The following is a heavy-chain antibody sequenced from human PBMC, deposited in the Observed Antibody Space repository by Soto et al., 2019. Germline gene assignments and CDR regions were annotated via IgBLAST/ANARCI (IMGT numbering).Heavy chain of an antibody. CDR2: INPNSGGT. V-gene: IGHV1-2*04. J-gene: IGHJ6*02. CDR1: GYTFTCYY. CDR3: ARESYATYYYYGMDV. Sequence: ASVKVACKASGYTFTCYYMHWVRQAPGQGLEWMGWINPNSGGTNYAQKFQGWVTMTRDTSISTAYMELSRLRSDDTAVYYCARESYATYYYYGMDVWGQGTTVTVSS. D-gene: IGHD3-16*01.